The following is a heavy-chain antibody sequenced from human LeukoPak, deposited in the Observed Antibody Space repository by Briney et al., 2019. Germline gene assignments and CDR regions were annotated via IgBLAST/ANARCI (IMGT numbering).Heavy chain of an antibody. D-gene: IGHD6-13*01. CDR3: ARLEQQLYYYYGMDV. J-gene: IGHJ6*02. V-gene: IGHV4-59*08. CDR1: GGSISSYY. CDR2: IYYSGST. Sequence: SETQSLTCTVSGGSISSYYWSWIRQPPGKGLEWIGYIYYSGSTNYNPSLKSRVTISVDTSKNQFSLRLSSVTAADTAVYYCARLEQQLYYYYGMDVWGQGTTVTVSS.